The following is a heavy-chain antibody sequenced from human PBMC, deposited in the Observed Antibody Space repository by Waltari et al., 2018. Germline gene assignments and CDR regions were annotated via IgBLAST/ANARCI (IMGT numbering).Heavy chain of an antibody. CDR3: ASMGYSSSSGVDY. CDR1: GGSISSGSYY. D-gene: IGHD6-6*01. Sequence: QVQLQESGPGLVKPSETLSLTCTVPGGSISSGSYYWSWIRQPAGKGLEWIGRIYTSGSTNYNPSLKSRVTIAVDTSKNQFSLKLSSVTAADTAVYYCASMGYSSSSGVDYWGQGTLVTVSS. CDR2: IYTSGST. V-gene: IGHV4-61*02. J-gene: IGHJ4*02.